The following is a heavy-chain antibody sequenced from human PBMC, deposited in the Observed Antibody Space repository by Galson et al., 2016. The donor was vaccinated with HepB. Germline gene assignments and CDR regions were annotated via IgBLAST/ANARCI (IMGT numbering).Heavy chain of an antibody. CDR1: GGIFGSFA. CDR3: ATRDTTGTTSDVGAYYYGMDV. V-gene: IGHV1-69*01. CDR2: TIPISDSP. D-gene: IGHD1-1*01. J-gene: IGHJ6*02. Sequence: SCKASGGIFGSFAISWVRQAPGQGLAWMGGTIPISDSPNYAQKFQGRVTITADESTTTAYMELSAVRSEDTAVYYCATRDTTGTTSDVGAYYYGMDVWGQGTTVTVSS.